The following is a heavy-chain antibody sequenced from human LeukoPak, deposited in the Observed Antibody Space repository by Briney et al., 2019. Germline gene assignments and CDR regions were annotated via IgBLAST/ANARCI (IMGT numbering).Heavy chain of an antibody. V-gene: IGHV3-48*03. J-gene: IGHJ4*02. CDR1: GFTFSNYE. D-gene: IGHD5-12*01. Sequence: GGSLRLSCAASGFTFSNYEMNWVRQAPGKGLEWVAYISSSTGTFIYYADSVKGRFTISRDNAKNSLYLQMSSLRAEDTALYYCARTLSGYDSDFDCWGWGALVTVSS. CDR3: ARTLSGYDSDFDC. CDR2: ISSSTGTFI.